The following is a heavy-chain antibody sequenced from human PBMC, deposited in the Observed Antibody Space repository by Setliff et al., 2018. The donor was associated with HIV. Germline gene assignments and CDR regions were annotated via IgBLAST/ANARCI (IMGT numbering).Heavy chain of an antibody. CDR1: GGSIRGFF. V-gene: IGHV4-4*08. J-gene: IGHJ4*02. Sequence: SETLSLTCTVSGGSIRGFFWSWIRQPPGKGLEWIGHICTSGSTNYNPSLKSRVTMSVDTSKNQFSLNLSSVTAADTAVYYCALDPGYRRDYWGQGTLVTVSS. CDR2: ICTSGST. CDR3: ALDPGYRRDY. D-gene: IGHD5-12*01.